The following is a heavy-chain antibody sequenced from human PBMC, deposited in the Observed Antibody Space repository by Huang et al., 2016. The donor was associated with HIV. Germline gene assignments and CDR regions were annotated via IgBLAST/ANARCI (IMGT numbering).Heavy chain of an antibody. D-gene: IGHD1-1*01. CDR3: ARDRKYDNAWYWFDP. J-gene: IGHJ5*02. Sequence: QVQLVQSGAEVKKPGSSVRVSCEASGGTFSSYAINWVRQAPGQGLGWLGGIIPSFGTPNYAQNVKGRVTITAAESTSTAYMELSSLRSYDTAVYYCARDRKYDNAWYWFDPWGQGTLVTVSS. CDR2: IIPSFGTP. CDR1: GGTFSSYA. V-gene: IGHV1-69*19.